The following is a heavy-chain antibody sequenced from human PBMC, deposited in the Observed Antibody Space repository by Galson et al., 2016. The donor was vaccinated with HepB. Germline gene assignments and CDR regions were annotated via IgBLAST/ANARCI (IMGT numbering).Heavy chain of an antibody. Sequence: SLRLSCAASGFTVSNNYMSWVRQAPGKGLEWVSVIYGGGDTFYSDSVKGRFTISRDNSKNTLFLQMNSLRVEDTAVYYCARTTLDYLDHRGQGALVTVSS. J-gene: IGHJ4*02. CDR2: IYGGGDT. CDR3: ARTTLDYLDH. V-gene: IGHV3-53*01. CDR1: GFTVSNNY. D-gene: IGHD1-1*01.